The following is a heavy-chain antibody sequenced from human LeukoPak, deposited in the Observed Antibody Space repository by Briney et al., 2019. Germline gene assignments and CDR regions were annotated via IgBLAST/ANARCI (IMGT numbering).Heavy chain of an antibody. CDR1: GFTFRGYY. V-gene: IGHV3-11*06. Sequence: GGSLRLSCAASGFTFRGYYMSWIRQAPGKGLEWVSFISTRDSSSHTNYAESVRGRFTISRDDGQNSLYLQMNSLRAEDTALYYCATLRDYAWTHWGQGTLVTVSS. J-gene: IGHJ4*02. CDR3: ATLRDYAWTH. D-gene: IGHD4-17*01. CDR2: ISTRDSSSHT.